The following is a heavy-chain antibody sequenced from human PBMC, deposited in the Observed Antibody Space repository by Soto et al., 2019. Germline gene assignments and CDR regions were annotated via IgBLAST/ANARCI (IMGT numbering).Heavy chain of an antibody. Sequence: ASVKVSCKASGYTFTTYGISWVRQAPGQGLEWLGWINTHNGNTNYAQNLQGRVIMTADTSTSTAYMEQRSMRSDDTAFYYCTREGSAPYYYYGMDAWGQGTTVTVSS. CDR3: TREGSAPYYYYGMDA. CDR2: INTHNGNT. J-gene: IGHJ6*02. CDR1: GYTFTTYG. D-gene: IGHD3-10*01. V-gene: IGHV1-18*01.